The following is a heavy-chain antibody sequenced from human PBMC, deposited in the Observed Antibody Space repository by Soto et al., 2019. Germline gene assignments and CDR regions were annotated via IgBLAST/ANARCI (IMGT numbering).Heavy chain of an antibody. CDR3: ARGLTMGQLPSHFDH. D-gene: IGHD3-16*01. CDR2: VHSSGIT. V-gene: IGHV4-61*01. Sequence: LSLTCTVSGGSVSNDNFYWSWIRQPPGKGLEWIGYVHSSGITNYNPSLKRRVTISVDTSRNQFSLRLSPVTAADTAVYYCARGLTMGQLPSHFDHWGQGTLVTVSS. J-gene: IGHJ5*02. CDR1: GGSVSNDNFY.